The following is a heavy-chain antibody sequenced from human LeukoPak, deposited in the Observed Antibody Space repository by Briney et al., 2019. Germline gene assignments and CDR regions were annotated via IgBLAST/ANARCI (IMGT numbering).Heavy chain of an antibody. V-gene: IGHV3-7*01. D-gene: IGHD3-10*01. CDR3: ARAGSHWHYVY. CDR1: GFTFSGFS. Sequence: GGSLRLFCAASGFTFSGFSMSWVRQSPTKGLEWVANIKQDGSERYYVDSVKGRFTISRDNAKNSLSLQMNNLRVEDTAVYYCARAGSHWHYVYWGQGTVVTVSS. CDR2: IKQDGSER. J-gene: IGHJ4*02.